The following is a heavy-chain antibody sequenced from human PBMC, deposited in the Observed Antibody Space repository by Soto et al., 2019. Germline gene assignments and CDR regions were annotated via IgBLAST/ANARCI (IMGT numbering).Heavy chain of an antibody. CDR2: IYYSGST. Sequence: TLSLTCTVSGGSISSGCYYWSWSRQHPGKGLEWVGYIYYSGSTYYNAYLKSRVTISVDTSKNQFSLKLSSVTAADKAVYYCARVVPAAKYFDYWGQGTLVTVSS. V-gene: IGHV4-31*03. D-gene: IGHD2-2*01. J-gene: IGHJ4*02. CDR3: ARVVPAAKYFDY. CDR1: GGSISSGCYY.